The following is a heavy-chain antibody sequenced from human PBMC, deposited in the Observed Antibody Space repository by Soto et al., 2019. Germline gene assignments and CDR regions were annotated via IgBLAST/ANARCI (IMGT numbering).Heavy chain of an antibody. CDR3: ARAPQRYYYDSSGYNWFDP. CDR2: IIPIFGTA. D-gene: IGHD3-22*01. CDR1: GGTFSSYA. Sequence: SVKVSCKASGGTFSSYAISWVRQAPGQGLEWMGGIIPIFGTANYAQKFQGRVTITADESTSTAYMELSSLRSEDTAVYYCARAPQRYYYDSSGYNWFDPWGQGTLVTVSS. J-gene: IGHJ5*02. V-gene: IGHV1-69*13.